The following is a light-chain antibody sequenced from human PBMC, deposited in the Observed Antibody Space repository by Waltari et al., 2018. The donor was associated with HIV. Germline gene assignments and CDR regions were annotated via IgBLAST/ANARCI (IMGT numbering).Light chain of an antibody. CDR2: NNN. CDR1: SANIGAGHD. Sequence: QSTLTQPPSVSGAPGQWVTISCTGSSANIGAGHDVQWFQQVPGPAPKLLIYNNNDRPSGVPDRFSGSKSGTSASLAITGLQAEDESDYYCQSYDNSLNGWVFGGGTKLTVL. J-gene: IGLJ3*02. V-gene: IGLV1-40*01. CDR3: QSYDNSLNGWV.